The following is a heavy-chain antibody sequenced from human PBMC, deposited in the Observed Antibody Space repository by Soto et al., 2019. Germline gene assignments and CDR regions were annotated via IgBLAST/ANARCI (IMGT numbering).Heavy chain of an antibody. Sequence: AVKVSCQTSGGTFSSYAISWVRQAPGQGLEWIGGIIPIFGTANYAQKFQGRVTITADKSTSTAYMELSSLRSEDTAVYYCARESPGPTDILVVPAAMVWFDPWGQGTLVTVSS. V-gene: IGHV1-69*06. CDR1: GGTFSSYA. J-gene: IGHJ5*02. CDR2: IIPIFGTA. CDR3: ARESPGPTDILVVPAAMVWFDP. D-gene: IGHD2-2*01.